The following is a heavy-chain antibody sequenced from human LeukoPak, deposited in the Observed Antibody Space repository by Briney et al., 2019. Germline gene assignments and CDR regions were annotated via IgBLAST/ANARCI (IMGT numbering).Heavy chain of an antibody. J-gene: IGHJ4*02. CDR3: ARDPYYYDSSGYYLDY. Sequence: ASVKVSCKASGYTFTSYGISWVRQAPGQGLEWMGIINPSGGSTSYAQKFQGRVTMTRDTSTSTVYMELSSLRSEDTAVYYCARDPYYYDSSGYYLDYWGQGTLVTVSS. D-gene: IGHD3-22*01. CDR1: GYTFTSYG. V-gene: IGHV1-46*01. CDR2: INPSGGST.